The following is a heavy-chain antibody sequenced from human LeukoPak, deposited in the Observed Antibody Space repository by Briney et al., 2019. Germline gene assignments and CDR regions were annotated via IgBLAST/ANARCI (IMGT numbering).Heavy chain of an antibody. CDR3: ARGFQLWENQIDY. Sequence: PSETLSLTCAVYGGSFSGYYWSWIRQPPGKGLEWIGAINHSGSTNYNPSLKSRVTISVDTSKKQFSLKLSSVTAADTAVYYCARGFQLWENQIDYWGQGTLVTVSS. V-gene: IGHV4-34*01. CDR1: GGSFSGYY. D-gene: IGHD5-18*01. CDR2: INHSGST. J-gene: IGHJ4*02.